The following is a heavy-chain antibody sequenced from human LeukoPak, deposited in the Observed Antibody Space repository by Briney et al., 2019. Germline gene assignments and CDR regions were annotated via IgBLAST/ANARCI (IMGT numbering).Heavy chain of an antibody. Sequence: SETLSLSCTLSGDSFGPFSWSWLRQPPGKGLEWIGYIQASGDSSFNGALKSRVSFSLDTSKSEFSVTLRSVTAADTAVYYCARHGGGGRAFDIWGQGTMVTVSS. V-gene: IGHV4-4*09. D-gene: IGHD3-16*01. CDR1: GDSFGPFS. CDR2: IQASGDS. J-gene: IGHJ3*02. CDR3: ARHGGGGRAFDI.